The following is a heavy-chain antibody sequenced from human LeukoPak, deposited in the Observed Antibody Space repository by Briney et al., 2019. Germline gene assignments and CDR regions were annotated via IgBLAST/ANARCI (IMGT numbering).Heavy chain of an antibody. J-gene: IGHJ4*02. Sequence: GGSLRLSCAASGFTFSSYSMNWVRQAPGKGLEWVSSISSSSSYIYYADSVKGRFTISRDNAKNSLYLQMNSLRAEDTAVYYCARDRYYDILTGYSHELDYWGQGTLVTVPS. V-gene: IGHV3-21*01. CDR2: ISSSSSYI. CDR3: ARDRYYDILTGYSHELDY. CDR1: GFTFSSYS. D-gene: IGHD3-9*01.